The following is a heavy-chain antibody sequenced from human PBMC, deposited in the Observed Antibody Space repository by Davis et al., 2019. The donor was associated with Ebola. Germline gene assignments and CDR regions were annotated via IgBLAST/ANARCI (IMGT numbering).Heavy chain of an antibody. D-gene: IGHD1-20*01. Sequence: GESLKISCTDSGNRFSSHWIGWVRQLPGKGLEWKGIIYTGDSDTRYSPSFRGQVTISADKSIKTDFLQWSSMKASDTARYYCATLRRTITGMDDGFDIWGQGTMVSVSS. J-gene: IGHJ3*02. CDR3: ATLRRTITGMDDGFDI. V-gene: IGHV5-51*01. CDR1: GNRFSSHW. CDR2: IYTGDSDT.